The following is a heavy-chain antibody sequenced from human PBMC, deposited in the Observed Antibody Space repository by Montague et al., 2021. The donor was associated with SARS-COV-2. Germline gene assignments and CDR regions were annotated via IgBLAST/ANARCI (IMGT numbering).Heavy chain of an antibody. CDR3: AREGEYYDFWSGYYKGDWFDP. Sequence: SETLSLTCTVSGYSIISGYYWGWIRQPPGKGLEWIGSIYHSGSTXXSPSLKSRVTISVDTSKNQFSLKLSSVTAADTAVYYCAREGEYYDFWSGYYKGDWFDPWGQGTLVTVSS. CDR2: IYHSGST. CDR1: GYSIISGYY. J-gene: IGHJ5*02. V-gene: IGHV4-38-2*02. D-gene: IGHD3-3*01.